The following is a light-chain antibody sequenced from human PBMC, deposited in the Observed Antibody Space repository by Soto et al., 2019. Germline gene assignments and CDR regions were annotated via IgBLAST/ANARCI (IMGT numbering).Light chain of an antibody. V-gene: IGLV2-14*01. CDR2: EVS. J-gene: IGLJ2*01. CDR3: SSYTSSSTVV. CDR1: SSDVGAYNY. Sequence: QSALTQPASVSGSPGQSITISCTGTSSDVGAYNYVSWYQQHPGKAPKLMIDEVSDRPSGLSSRFSGSKSGNTASLTISGLQAEDEADYYCSSYTSSSTVVFGGGTKLTVL.